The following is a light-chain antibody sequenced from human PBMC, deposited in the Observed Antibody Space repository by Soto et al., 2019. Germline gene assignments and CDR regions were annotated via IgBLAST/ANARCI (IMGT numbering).Light chain of an antibody. CDR2: WAS. CDR1: QSVLHSSNNKNY. CDR3: QQYYSTPT. J-gene: IGKJ1*01. Sequence: DIVMTQSPDSLAVSLGERATINCKSSQSVLHSSNNKNYLAWYQQKPRQHPKLLIYWASTRESGVPDRFSGSGSGTDFTLTVSSLQAEDVAVYYCQQYYSTPTFGQGTKVDIK. V-gene: IGKV4-1*01.